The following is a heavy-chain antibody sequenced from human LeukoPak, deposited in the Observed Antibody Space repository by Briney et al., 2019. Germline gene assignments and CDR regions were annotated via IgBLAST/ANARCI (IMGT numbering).Heavy chain of an antibody. D-gene: IGHD1-14*01. Sequence: PSQTLSLPCAVSGGSISSGGYSWSWIRQPPGKGLEWIGYIYHSGSTYYNPSLKSRVTISVDRSKNQFSLKLSSVTAADTAVYYCARDRGGTLDYWGQGTLVTVSS. V-gene: IGHV4-30-2*01. J-gene: IGHJ4*02. CDR1: GGSISSGGYS. CDR2: IYHSGST. CDR3: ARDRGGTLDY.